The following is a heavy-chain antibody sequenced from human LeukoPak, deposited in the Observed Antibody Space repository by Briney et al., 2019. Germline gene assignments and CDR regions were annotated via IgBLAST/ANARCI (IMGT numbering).Heavy chain of an antibody. CDR1: GYSISSGYY. CDR3: ARDGGSGSSDFDY. Sequence: SETLSLTCAVSGYSISSGYYWGWIRQPPGKGLEWIGSIYHSGSTYYNPSLKSRVTISVDTSKNQFSLKLSSVTAADTAAYYCARDGGSGSSDFDYWGQGTLVTVSS. CDR2: IYHSGST. D-gene: IGHD1-26*01. V-gene: IGHV4-38-2*02. J-gene: IGHJ4*02.